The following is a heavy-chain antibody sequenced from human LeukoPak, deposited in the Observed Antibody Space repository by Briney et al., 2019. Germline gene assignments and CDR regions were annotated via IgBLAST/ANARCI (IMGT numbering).Heavy chain of an antibody. CDR1: GFTFSSYS. J-gene: IGHJ4*02. V-gene: IGHV3-48*01. D-gene: IGHD1-26*01. CDR2: ISSSSSTI. Sequence: GGSLRLSCAASGFTFSSYSMNWVRQAPGKGLEWVSYISSSSSTIYYADSVKGRFTISRDNAKNSLYLQMNSLRAEDTAVYYCARDLKTGWELRPFDYWGQGTLVTVSS. CDR3: ARDLKTGWELRPFDY.